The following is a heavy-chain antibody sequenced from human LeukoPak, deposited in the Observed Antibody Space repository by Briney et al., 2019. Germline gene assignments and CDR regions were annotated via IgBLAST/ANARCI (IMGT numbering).Heavy chain of an antibody. CDR1: GYTFTGYY. Sequence: ASVKLSCKASGYTFTGYYIHWVRHAPGQGLEWMGWINPNSGGTNYAQKFQGRVTMTRDTSISTAYMELSRLRSDDTAVYYFAGDPQYGGNPDAFDIWGQGTMVTVSS. V-gene: IGHV1-2*02. CDR2: INPNSGGT. D-gene: IGHD4-23*01. J-gene: IGHJ3*02. CDR3: AGDPQYGGNPDAFDI.